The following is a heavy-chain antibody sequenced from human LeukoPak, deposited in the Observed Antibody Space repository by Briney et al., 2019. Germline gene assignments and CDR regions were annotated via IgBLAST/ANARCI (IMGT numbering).Heavy chain of an antibody. V-gene: IGHV4-61*02. CDR2: IYTSGST. D-gene: IGHD6-19*01. CDR1: GGSISSGSYY. CDR3: ARESSGWYGPFYYYYMDV. J-gene: IGHJ6*03. Sequence: SETLSLTCTVSGGSISSGSYYWSWIRQPAGKGLEWIGRIYTSGSTNYNPSLKSRVTISVDTSKNQFSLKLSSVTAADTAVYYCARESSGWYGPFYYYYMDVWGKGTTVTVSS.